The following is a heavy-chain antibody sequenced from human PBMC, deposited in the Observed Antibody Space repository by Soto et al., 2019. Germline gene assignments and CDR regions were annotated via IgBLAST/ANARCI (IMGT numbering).Heavy chain of an antibody. D-gene: IGHD2-15*01. CDR2: IIPIFGTA. Sequence: GASVKVSCKASGVTFSSYAISWVRQAPGQGLEWMGGIIPIFGTANYAQKFQGRVTITADESTSTAYMELSSLRSEDTAVYYCARAIPEFPRYCSGGSCYTSHYYYYMDVWGKGTTVTVSS. CDR1: GVTFSSYA. CDR3: ARAIPEFPRYCSGGSCYTSHYYYYMDV. V-gene: IGHV1-69*13. J-gene: IGHJ6*03.